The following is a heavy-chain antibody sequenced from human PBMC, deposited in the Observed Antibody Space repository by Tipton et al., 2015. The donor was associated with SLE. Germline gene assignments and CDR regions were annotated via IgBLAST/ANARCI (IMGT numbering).Heavy chain of an antibody. CDR3: ATRYYDYIWGGSRKYFFDY. D-gene: IGHD3-16*01. CDR2: VSPSGDT. Sequence: TLSLTCTVSGGSISSSSDYWGWIRRPPGKGLEWIGHVSPSGDTNYNPSLESRVTISRDTPNNQFSLKLNSVTAADTAIYYCATRYYDYIWGGSRKYFFDYWGQGALVTVSS. J-gene: IGHJ4*02. V-gene: IGHV4-39*01. CDR1: GGSISSSSDY.